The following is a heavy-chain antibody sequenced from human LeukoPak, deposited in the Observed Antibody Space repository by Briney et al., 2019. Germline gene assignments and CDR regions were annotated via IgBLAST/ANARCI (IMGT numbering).Heavy chain of an antibody. J-gene: IGHJ4*02. CDR3: ARGTPVWYFDY. D-gene: IGHD2-15*01. Sequence: GGSLRLSCAASGFTVSSNYMSWVRQAPGKGLEWVSVIYSGGSTYYADSVKGRFTISRDNSKNTLYLQMNSLRAEDTAVYYCARGTPVWYFDYWGQGTLVTVSS. CDR1: GFTVSSNY. V-gene: IGHV3-53*01. CDR2: IYSGGST.